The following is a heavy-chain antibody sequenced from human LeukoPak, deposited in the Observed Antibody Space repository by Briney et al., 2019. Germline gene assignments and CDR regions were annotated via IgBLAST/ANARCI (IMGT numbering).Heavy chain of an antibody. CDR1: GYTFTGYY. CDR3: ARSAPLYYDFWSGYRAGFDP. J-gene: IGHJ5*02. Sequence: GASVKVSCKASGYTFTGYYMHWVRQAPGQGLEWMGWMNPNSGGTNYAQRFQGRVTMTRDTSIGTAYMELSRLVSDDTAVYYCARSAPLYYDFWSGYRAGFDPWGQGTLVTVSS. D-gene: IGHD3-3*01. V-gene: IGHV1-2*02. CDR2: MNPNSGGT.